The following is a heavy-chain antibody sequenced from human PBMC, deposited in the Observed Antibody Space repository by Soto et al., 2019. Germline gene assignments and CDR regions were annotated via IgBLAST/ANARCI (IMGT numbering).Heavy chain of an antibody. J-gene: IGHJ4*02. CDR1: GFTFSSFA. CDR3: ENSWWPVENN. D-gene: IGHD2-15*01. V-gene: IGHV3-23*01. CDR2: ISGSRGST. Sequence: GGSLRLSCAASGFTFSSFAMSWARQAPGKGLDWVSAISGSRGSTYSADSVKGRFTISRDSAKNRLYLQMDSLRTENTDVYYCENSWWPVENNWGQGIRVTVSS.